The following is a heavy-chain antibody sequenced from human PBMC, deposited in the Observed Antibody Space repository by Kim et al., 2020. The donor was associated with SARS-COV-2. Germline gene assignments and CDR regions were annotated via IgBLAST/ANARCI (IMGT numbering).Heavy chain of an antibody. J-gene: IGHJ4*02. V-gene: IGHV4-4*07. D-gene: IGHD1-7*01. CDR3: ARGPLGLLELRSYFDY. CDR2: IYTSGST. Sequence: SETLSLTCTVSGGSISSYYWSWIRQPAGKGLEWIGRIYTSGSTNYNPSLKSRVTMSVDTSKNQFSLKLSSVTAADTAVYYCARGPLGLLELRSYFDYWGQGTLVTVSS. CDR1: GGSISSYY.